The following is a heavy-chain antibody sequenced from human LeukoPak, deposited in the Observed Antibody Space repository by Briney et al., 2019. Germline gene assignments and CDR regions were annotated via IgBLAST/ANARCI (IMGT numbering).Heavy chain of an antibody. CDR3: ARVGGGDGYNYYFDY. Sequence: NPWGSLRLSYAASGFTFSDYYTSWIRQPPGKGLEWIGEIYHSGSTNYNPSLKSRVTISVDKSKNQFSLKLSSVTAADTAVYYCARVGGGDGYNYYFDYWGQGTLVTVSS. CDR2: IYHSGST. J-gene: IGHJ4*02. CDR1: GFTFSDYY. V-gene: IGHV4-34*01. D-gene: IGHD5-24*01.